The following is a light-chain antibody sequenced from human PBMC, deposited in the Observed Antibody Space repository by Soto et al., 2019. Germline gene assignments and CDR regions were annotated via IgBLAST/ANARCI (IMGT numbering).Light chain of an antibody. CDR2: LEGSGGY. Sequence: QPVLTQSSSASASLGSSVKLTCTLSSGHSSYIIAWHQQQPGKAPRYLMKLEGSGGYDKGSGVPDRFSGSSSGADRYLTISNLQFEDEADYFCETWDTNTWVFGGGTKLTV. CDR3: ETWDTNTWV. V-gene: IGLV4-60*02. CDR1: SGHSSYI. J-gene: IGLJ3*02.